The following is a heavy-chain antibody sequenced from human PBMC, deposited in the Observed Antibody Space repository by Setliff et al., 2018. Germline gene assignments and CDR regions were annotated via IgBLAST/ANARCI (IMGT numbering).Heavy chain of an antibody. Sequence: GASVKVSCKASGVTFSTYAMNWVRQAPGQGLEWVGVIVPQTRTTSYAQKFQGRVTITADDSTTTGYMELSGLRSDDTAVYFCATEGRGVTTAHWGQGTLVTVSS. V-gene: IGHV1-69*13. J-gene: IGHJ4*02. CDR3: ATEGRGVTTAH. CDR2: IVPQTRTT. D-gene: IGHD4-17*01. CDR1: GVTFSTYA.